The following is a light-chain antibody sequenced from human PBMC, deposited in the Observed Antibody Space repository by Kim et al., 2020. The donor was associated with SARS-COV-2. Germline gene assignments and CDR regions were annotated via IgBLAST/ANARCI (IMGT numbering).Light chain of an antibody. CDR2: GKN. CDR3: QSRDSSDKVV. J-gene: IGLJ2*01. V-gene: IGLV3-19*01. CDR1: SLRSYY. Sequence: ELTQDPAVSVALGQTVRITCQGDSLRSYYASWNQQKPGQAPVLVIYGKNNRPSGIPDRFSGSSSGNTASLTITGAQAEDEADYYCQSRDSSDKVVFGGGTKLTVL.